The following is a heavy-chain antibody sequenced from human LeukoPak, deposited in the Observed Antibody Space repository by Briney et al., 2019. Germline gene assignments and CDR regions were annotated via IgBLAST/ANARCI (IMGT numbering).Heavy chain of an antibody. D-gene: IGHD3-22*01. V-gene: IGHV4-39*01. CDR1: GGSISSGGYY. J-gene: IGHJ3*02. CDR3: ARHSYYDGAFDI. Sequence: PSETLSLTCTVSGGSISSGGYYWSWIRQPPGKGLEWIGSIYYSGSTYYNPSLKSRVTISVDTSKNQFSLKLSSVTAADTAVYYCARHSYYDGAFDIWGQGTMVTVSS. CDR2: IYYSGST.